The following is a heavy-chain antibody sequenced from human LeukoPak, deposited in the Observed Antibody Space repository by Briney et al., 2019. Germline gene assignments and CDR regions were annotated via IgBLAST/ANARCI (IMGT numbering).Heavy chain of an antibody. CDR2: LIPIFGTA. Sequence: SVKVSCRACGGPFSRHAISWVRQAPGQGLEWMGGLIPIFGTANYAQKFQGRVTIITDESTSTAYMELSSLRSEDTAVYYCARDLGIAVAGTGNWFDPWGQGTLVTVFS. J-gene: IGHJ5*02. V-gene: IGHV1-69*05. D-gene: IGHD6-19*01. CDR3: ARDLGIAVAGTGNWFDP. CDR1: GGPFSRHA.